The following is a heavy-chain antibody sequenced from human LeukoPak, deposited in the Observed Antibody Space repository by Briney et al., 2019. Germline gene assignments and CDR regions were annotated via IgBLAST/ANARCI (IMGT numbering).Heavy chain of an antibody. Sequence: SETLSLTCTVSGGSISSSSYYWGWIRQPPGKGLEWIGSIYYSGSTYYNPSLKSRVTISVHTSKNQFSLKLSSVTAADTAVYYCARHGDYSSSSPLDYYYYGMDVWGQGTTVTVSS. CDR3: ARHGDYSSSSPLDYYYYGMDV. CDR1: GGSISSSSYY. V-gene: IGHV4-39*01. CDR2: IYYSGST. J-gene: IGHJ6*02. D-gene: IGHD6-6*01.